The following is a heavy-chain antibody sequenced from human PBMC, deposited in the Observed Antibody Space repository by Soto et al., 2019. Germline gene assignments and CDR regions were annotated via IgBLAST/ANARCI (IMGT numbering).Heavy chain of an antibody. CDR2: IKHGGSEK. D-gene: IGHD6-19*01. V-gene: IGHV3-7*01. CDR1: GITFSSYW. J-gene: IGHJ1*01. CDR3: AQMGYSSGWYSVEYFQN. Sequence: EVRLLESGGGLVQPGGSLRLSCAASGITFSSYWMSWVRQAPGKGLEWVANIKHGGSEKFYVDSVKGRFTISRDNAKNSLYLQMDSLRAGDTAVYYCAQMGYSSGWYSVEYFQNWGQGTLVTVSS.